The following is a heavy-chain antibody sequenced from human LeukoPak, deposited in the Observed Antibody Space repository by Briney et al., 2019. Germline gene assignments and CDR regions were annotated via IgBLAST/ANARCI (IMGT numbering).Heavy chain of an antibody. CDR3: ARGLTDYWSGEGSRYFDY. V-gene: IGHV4-59*01. CDR2: LYYSGST. D-gene: IGHD3-3*01. CDR1: GGSFSGYY. Sequence: PSETLSLTCAVYGGSFSGYYWSWIRQPPGKGLELIGYLYYSGSTNYNPSLKSRVTISVDTSKNQFSLKLSSVTAADTAVYFCARGLTDYWSGEGSRYFDYWGQGTLVTVSS. J-gene: IGHJ4*02.